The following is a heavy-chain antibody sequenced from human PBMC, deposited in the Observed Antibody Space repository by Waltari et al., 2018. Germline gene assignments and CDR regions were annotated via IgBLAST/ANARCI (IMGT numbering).Heavy chain of an antibody. CDR1: GFIFEESA. Sequence: VQLVESGGGLVQPGKTLRLSCVASGFIFEESAMHWVRQVPGKGLEWLSGISWNSNNIVYADSVKGRFTISRDNAENSLYLLMNNLRSDDTALYYCVRDAFGNTIGGVFDYWGKGTLLTVSS. CDR3: VRDAFGNTIGGVFDY. D-gene: IGHD3-3*01. J-gene: IGHJ4*02. V-gene: IGHV3-9*01. CDR2: ISWNSNNI.